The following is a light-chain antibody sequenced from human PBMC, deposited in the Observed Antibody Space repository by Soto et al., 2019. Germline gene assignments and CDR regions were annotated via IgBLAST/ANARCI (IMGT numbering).Light chain of an antibody. J-gene: IGLJ3*02. V-gene: IGLV2-14*01. CDR1: RRDVGGHNF. Sequence: QSALTQPASVSGSPGQSITISCNGGRRDVGGHNFVSWFQQHPGKAPKFIIYGVSNRPSGISNRFSGSKSGNTASLTISGLQPEDEADYYCSSYTTRFNCVFGGGTQLTVL. CDR3: SSYTTRFNCV. CDR2: GVS.